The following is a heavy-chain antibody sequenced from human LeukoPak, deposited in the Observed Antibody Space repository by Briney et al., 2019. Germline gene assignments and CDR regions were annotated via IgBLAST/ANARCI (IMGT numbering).Heavy chain of an antibody. CDR1: GYTFTGYY. J-gene: IGHJ5*02. Sequence: ASVKVSCKASGYTFTGYYMHWVRQAPGQGLEWMGRINPNNGGTNYAQKFQGRVTMTGDTSISTAYMELSSLRSDDTAVYYCVFQLVWENWFDPWGQGTLVIVSS. V-gene: IGHV1-2*06. CDR3: VFQLVWENWFDP. D-gene: IGHD6-13*01. CDR2: INPNNGGT.